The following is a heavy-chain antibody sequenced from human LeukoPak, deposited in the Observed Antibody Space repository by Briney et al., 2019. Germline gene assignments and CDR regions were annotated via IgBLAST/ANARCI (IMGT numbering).Heavy chain of an antibody. J-gene: IGHJ4*02. CDR2: IYFTGST. D-gene: IGHD4-17*01. V-gene: IGHV4-4*07. Sequence: SETLSPTCTVSGGSISSYYWSWIRQPAGKGLEWIGRIYFTGSTNYNPSVKSRVTMSIDTSKNQFSLKLSSVTAADTAVYYCARVAYGDYYFDYWGQGTLVTVSS. CDR3: ARVAYGDYYFDY. CDR1: GGSISSYY.